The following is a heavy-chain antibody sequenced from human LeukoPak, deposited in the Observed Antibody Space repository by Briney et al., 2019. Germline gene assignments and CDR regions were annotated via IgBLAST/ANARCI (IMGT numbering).Heavy chain of an antibody. CDR2: ISGSTSYT. D-gene: IGHD2-15*01. V-gene: IGHV3-11*05. Sequence: KPGGSLRLSCAASGFTFSDYYMSWIRQAPGQGLEWVSYISGSTSYTNYADSVKGRFTISRDNAKNSLYLQMNSLRAEDTAVYYCARDRSWGSGYNYGMDVWGQGTTVTVSS. J-gene: IGHJ6*02. CDR1: GFTFSDYY. CDR3: ARDRSWGSGYNYGMDV.